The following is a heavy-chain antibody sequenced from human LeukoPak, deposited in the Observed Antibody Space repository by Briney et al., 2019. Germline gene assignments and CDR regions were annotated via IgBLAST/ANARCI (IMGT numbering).Heavy chain of an antibody. Sequence: PSETLSLTCTVSGGSISSYYWSWIRQPPGKGLEWIGYIYYSGSTNYNPSLKSRVTISVDTSKNQFSLKLSSVTAADTAVYYCARGVSSGWYRLDIWGQGTMVTVSS. V-gene: IGHV4-59*01. CDR1: GGSISSYY. CDR3: ARGVSSGWYRLDI. J-gene: IGHJ3*02. CDR2: IYYSGST. D-gene: IGHD6-19*01.